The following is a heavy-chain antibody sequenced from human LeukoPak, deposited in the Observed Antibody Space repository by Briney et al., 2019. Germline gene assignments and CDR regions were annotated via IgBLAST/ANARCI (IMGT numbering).Heavy chain of an antibody. CDR3: ARDYYGDYVFDY. V-gene: IGHV3-21*01. D-gene: IGHD4-17*01. CDR2: ISSSGSYI. J-gene: IGHJ4*02. Sequence: PGGSLRLSCAASGFTFSSYSMNWVRQAPGKGLEWVSSISSSGSYIYYADSVKGRFTISRDNAKISLDLQMNSLRADDTAVYYCARDYYGDYVFDYWGQEALVTVSS. CDR1: GFTFSSYS.